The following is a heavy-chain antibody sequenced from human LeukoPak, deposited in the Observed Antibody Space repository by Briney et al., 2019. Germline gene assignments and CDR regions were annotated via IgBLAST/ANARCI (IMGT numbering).Heavy chain of an antibody. CDR2: ISSSSSYI. J-gene: IGHJ6*03. CDR3: ASLPIAVAGTGNYMDV. V-gene: IGHV3-21*01. D-gene: IGHD6-19*01. CDR1: GFTFSSYS. Sequence: GSLRLSCAASGFTFSSYSMNWVRQAPGKGLEWVSSISSSSSYIYYADSVKGRFTISRDNAKNSLYLQMNSLRAEDTAVYYCASLPIAVAGTGNYMDVWGKGTTVTVSS.